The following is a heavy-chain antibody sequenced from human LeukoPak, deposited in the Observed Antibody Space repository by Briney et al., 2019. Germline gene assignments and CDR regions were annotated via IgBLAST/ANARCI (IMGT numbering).Heavy chain of an antibody. CDR3: TTLYGYYFDY. CDR2: ISYDGSNR. Sequence: PGGPLGLSWEASDFPFITIAIHWVARLQGKGLEWVAVISYDGSNRYYADSVKGRFTISRDNSKNTLYLQMNSLRAEDAAVYYCTTLYGYYFDYWGQGTLVTVSS. J-gene: IGHJ4*02. CDR1: DFPFITIA. V-gene: IGHV3-30*03. D-gene: IGHD2/OR15-2a*01.